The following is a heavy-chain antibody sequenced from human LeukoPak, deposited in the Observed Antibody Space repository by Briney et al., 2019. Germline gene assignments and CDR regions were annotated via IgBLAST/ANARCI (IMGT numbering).Heavy chain of an antibody. D-gene: IGHD1-1*01. Sequence: PGGSLRLSCAASGFTLSNYARNWVPQAPGQGLEWVSVISAAGVTYYADSLKGRFTISRDNSKNTLYLQMDSLRVEDTAVYYCGKANDDYYFDYWGQGTLVTVSS. CDR3: GKANDDYYFDY. CDR2: ISAAGVT. CDR1: GFTLSNYA. V-gene: IGHV3-23*01. J-gene: IGHJ4*02.